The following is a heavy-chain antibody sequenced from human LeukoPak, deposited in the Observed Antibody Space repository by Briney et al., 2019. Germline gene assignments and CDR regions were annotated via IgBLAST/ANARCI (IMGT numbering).Heavy chain of an antibody. CDR1: GGTFSSYA. Sequence: SVKVSCKASGGTFSSYAISWVRQAPGQGLEWMGRIIPIFGTANYAQKFQGRVTITTDESTSTAYMELSSLRSEDTAVYYCAGGAAAIVGATEDYWGRGTLVTVSS. CDR3: AGGAAAIVGATEDY. CDR2: IIPIFGTA. D-gene: IGHD1-26*01. J-gene: IGHJ4*02. V-gene: IGHV1-69*05.